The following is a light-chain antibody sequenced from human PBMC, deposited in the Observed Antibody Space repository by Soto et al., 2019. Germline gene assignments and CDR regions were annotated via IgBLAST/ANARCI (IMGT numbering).Light chain of an antibody. CDR3: KPYGSSPWT. CDR2: GAS. CDR1: QSVSSSY. J-gene: IGKJ1*01. V-gene: IGKV3-20*01. Sequence: EIVLTQSPGTLSLSPGERATLSCRASQSVSSSYLAWYQQKPGQAPRLLIYGASSRATGIPDRFSGSGSGTDFTLTISRLEPEDFAVYYCKPYGSSPWTFGQGTKVEIK.